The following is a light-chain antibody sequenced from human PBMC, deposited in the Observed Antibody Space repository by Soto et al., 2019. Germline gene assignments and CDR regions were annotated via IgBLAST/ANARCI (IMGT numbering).Light chain of an antibody. J-gene: IGLJ2*01. Sequence: QSVLTQPPSASGSPGQSVTISCTGTSSDVGGYNYVSWYQQHPGKAPKLMIYEVSKRPSGVPDRFSGSKSGNTASLTVSGLQAEDEDDCYCSSYAGSNNLFGGGTKLTVL. CDR2: EVS. CDR3: SSYAGSNNL. V-gene: IGLV2-8*01. CDR1: SSDVGGYNY.